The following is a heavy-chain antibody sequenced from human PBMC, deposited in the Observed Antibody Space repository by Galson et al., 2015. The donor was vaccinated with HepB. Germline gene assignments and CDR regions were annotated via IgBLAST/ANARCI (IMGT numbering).Heavy chain of an antibody. J-gene: IGHJ4*02. V-gene: IGHV3-30-3*01. Sequence: SLRLSCAASGFTFSSYAMHWVRQAPGKGLEWVAVISYDGSNKYYADSVKGRFTISRDNSKNTLYLQMNSLRAEDTAVYYCATRGRVVGGAFDYWGQGTLVTVSS. CDR1: GFTFSSYA. CDR3: ATRGRVVGGAFDY. D-gene: IGHD3-10*01. CDR2: ISYDGSNK.